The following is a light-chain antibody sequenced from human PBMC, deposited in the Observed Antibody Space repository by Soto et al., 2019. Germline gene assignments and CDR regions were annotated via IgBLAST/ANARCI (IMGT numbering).Light chain of an antibody. Sequence: AIRMTQSPSSLSASTGDRVTITCRASQGISSYLAWYQQKPGKAPKLLIYAASTLQSGVPSRFSGSGSGTDFTLTISCLQSEDFTTYYCQQYYSYPPWPFGQGTNV. V-gene: IGKV1-8*01. CDR3: QQYYSYPPWP. J-gene: IGKJ1*01. CDR1: QGISSY. CDR2: AAS.